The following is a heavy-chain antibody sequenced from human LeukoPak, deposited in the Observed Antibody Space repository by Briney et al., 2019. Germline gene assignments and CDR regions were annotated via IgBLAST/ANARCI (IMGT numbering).Heavy chain of an antibody. V-gene: IGHV1-18*01. D-gene: IGHD3-22*01. CDR3: ARDPGYYDSSGYYYFDY. J-gene: IGHJ4*02. CDR2: ISAYNGNT. CDR1: GYTFSNYG. Sequence: ASVKVSCKASGYTFSNYGISWVRQAPGQGLEWMGWISAYNGNTNYAQKLQGRVTMTTDTSTSTAYMELRSLRSDDTAVYYCARDPGYYDSSGYYYFDYWGQGTLVTVSS.